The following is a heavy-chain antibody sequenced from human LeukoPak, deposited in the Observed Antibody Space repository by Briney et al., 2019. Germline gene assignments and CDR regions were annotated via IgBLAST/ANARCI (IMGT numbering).Heavy chain of an antibody. CDR2: ISGRGGST. D-gene: IGHD6-13*01. V-gene: IGHV3-23*01. Sequence: GGSLRLSCAASGFTFSSYAMSWVPQAPGGGLEGGSGISGRGGSTYYTDSVRRRFTISRDNSRKTLYLQINTARAEDTAVYYCAILPGYGSGWYEVNYWGQGTLVTVSS. CDR1: GFTFSSYA. J-gene: IGHJ4*02. CDR3: AILPGYGSGWYEVNY.